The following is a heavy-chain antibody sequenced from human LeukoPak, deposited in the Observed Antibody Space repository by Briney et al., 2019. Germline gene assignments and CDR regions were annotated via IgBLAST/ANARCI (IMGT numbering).Heavy chain of an antibody. V-gene: IGHV3-30*04. CDR3: AREFDAFDI. J-gene: IGHJ3*02. CDR1: GFTFHTLV. CDR2: ISQDSYNK. Sequence: GGSLRLSCAASGFTFHTLVMHLVRQAPGKGLEWVAGISQDSYNKYYADSVKGRFTISRDNSKNTLDLQMNSLRAEDTAVYHSAREFDAFDIWGQGTLVTVSS.